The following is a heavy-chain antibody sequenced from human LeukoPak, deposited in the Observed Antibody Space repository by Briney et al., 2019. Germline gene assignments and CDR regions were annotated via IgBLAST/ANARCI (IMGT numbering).Heavy chain of an antibody. J-gene: IGHJ4*02. V-gene: IGHV6-1*01. D-gene: IGHD3-16*01. CDR1: GDSVSSNSAE. CDR3: ARGPGGKEFDY. Sequence: PSQTLSLTCAISGDSVSSNSAEWDWNTPSPSIGLEWLGSTYYRSKWYNDYAVSVKSRITINPDTSKNQFSLQLNSVTPEDTAVYYCARGPGGKEFDYGSQGTLVTVSS. CDR2: TYYRSKWYN.